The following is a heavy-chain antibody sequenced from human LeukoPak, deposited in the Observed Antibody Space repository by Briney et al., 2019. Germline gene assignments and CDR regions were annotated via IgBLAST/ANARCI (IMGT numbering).Heavy chain of an antibody. CDR1: GFTVSSNY. Sequence: GGSLRLSCAASGFTVSSNYMSWVRQAPGKGLEWVSVIYSGGSTYYAASVKGRFTISRDNAKNSLYLQVNSLTAEDTAVYYCARAGVDTSGYYYQGFDYWGQGTLVTVSS. J-gene: IGHJ4*02. CDR2: IYSGGST. D-gene: IGHD3-3*01. CDR3: ARAGVDTSGYYYQGFDY. V-gene: IGHV3-66*01.